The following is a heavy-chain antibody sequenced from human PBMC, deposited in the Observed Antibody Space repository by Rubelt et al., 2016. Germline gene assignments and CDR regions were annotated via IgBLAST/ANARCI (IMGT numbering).Heavy chain of an antibody. CDR1: GGTFSSYA. V-gene: IGHV1-69*01. J-gene: IGHJ5*02. D-gene: IGHD3-3*01. Sequence: QVQLVQSGAEVKKPGSSVKVSCKASGGTFSSYAISWVRQAPGQGLEWMGGIIPIFGTANYAQKFQGRARITADESTSTAYMWLGSRGSEDTAVYDWGTGGDFGVVIPNWFDPWGQGTLVTVSS. CDR3: GTGGDFGVVIPNWFDP. CDR2: IIPIFGTA.